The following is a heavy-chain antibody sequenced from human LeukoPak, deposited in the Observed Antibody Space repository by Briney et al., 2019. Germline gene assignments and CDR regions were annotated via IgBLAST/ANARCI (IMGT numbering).Heavy chain of an antibody. V-gene: IGHV3-15*01. CDR2: IKSKTGGGTT. CDR3: TTDPTVAGDY. Sequence: PGGSLRLSCAASGFTFSNAWMSWVRQAPGKGLEWVGRIKSKTGGGTTDYAAPVKGRFTISRDDSKNTLYLQMNSLKTEDTAVYYCTTDPTVAGDYWGQGTLVTVSS. J-gene: IGHJ4*02. CDR1: GFTFSNAW. D-gene: IGHD6-19*01.